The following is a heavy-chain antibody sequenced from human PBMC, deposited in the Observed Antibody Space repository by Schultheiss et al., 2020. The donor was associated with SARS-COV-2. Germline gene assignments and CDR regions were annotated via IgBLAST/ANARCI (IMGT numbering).Heavy chain of an antibody. J-gene: IGHJ4*02. V-gene: IGHV4-59*08. Sequence: GSLRLSCTVSGGSISSYYWGWIRQPPGKGLEWIGYIYYSGSTNYNPSLKSRVTISVDTSKNQFSLKLSSVTAADTAVYYCARQEIQYYPFDYWGQGTLVTFSS. CDR3: ARQEIQYYPFDY. D-gene: IGHD1-26*01. CDR2: IYYSGST. CDR1: GGSISSYY.